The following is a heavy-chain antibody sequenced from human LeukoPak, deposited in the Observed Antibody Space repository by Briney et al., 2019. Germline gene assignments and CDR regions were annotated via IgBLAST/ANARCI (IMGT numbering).Heavy chain of an antibody. V-gene: IGHV3-23*01. Sequence: GGSLSLFCSAWIFTFSNCAMIWVRQAPGKGLEWVSLISGTGGRIFYADSVKGRFTISRDNYKNTLYLQMNSLRAEDTAVYYCAKEPGNISAGYWGQGILVTVSS. CDR1: IFTFSNCA. D-gene: IGHD2/OR15-2a*01. CDR2: ISGTGGRI. CDR3: AKEPGNISAGY. J-gene: IGHJ4*02.